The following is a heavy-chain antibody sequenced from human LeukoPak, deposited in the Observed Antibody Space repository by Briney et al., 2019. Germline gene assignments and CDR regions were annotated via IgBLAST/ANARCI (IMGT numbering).Heavy chain of an antibody. CDR3: ARPHSSSWYYFDY. CDR1: GGSISNYY. V-gene: IGHV4-4*07. D-gene: IGHD6-13*01. J-gene: IGHJ4*02. CDR2: IYTTGRT. Sequence: SETLSLTCTVSGGSISNYYWNWIRQSAGKGLELIGRIYTTGRTNYNPSLKSRVTMSVDTSKNQFSLKLSSVTAADTAVYYCARPHSSSWYYFDYWGQGTLVTVSS.